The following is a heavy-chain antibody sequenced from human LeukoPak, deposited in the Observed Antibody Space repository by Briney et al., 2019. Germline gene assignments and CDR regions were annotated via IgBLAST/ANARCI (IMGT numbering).Heavy chain of an antibody. V-gene: IGHV3-21*01. CDR3: ARDQGIGSYSGYDFSFDY. D-gene: IGHD5-12*01. J-gene: IGHJ4*02. CDR2: ISSSSSYI. Sequence: PGGSLRLACAASGFTFSSYSMNWVGQAPGKGLEGVASISSSSSYIYYADSVKGRFTISRDNAKNSLYLQMNSLRAEDTAAYYCARDQGIGSYSGYDFSFDYWGQGTLVTVSS. CDR1: GFTFSSYS.